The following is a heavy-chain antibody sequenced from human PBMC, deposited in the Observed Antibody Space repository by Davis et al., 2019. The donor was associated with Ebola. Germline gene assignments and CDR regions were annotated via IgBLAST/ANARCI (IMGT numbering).Heavy chain of an antibody. CDR3: ARATFSGNWDDAFDI. Sequence: GESLKISCAASGFTVSSNYMSWVRQAPGKGLEWVSVIYSGGSTYYADSVKGRFTISRDNSKNTLYLQMNSLRDEDTAVYYCARATFSGNWDDAFDIWGQGTMVTVSS. V-gene: IGHV3-53*01. D-gene: IGHD1-26*01. J-gene: IGHJ3*02. CDR2: IYSGGST. CDR1: GFTVSSNY.